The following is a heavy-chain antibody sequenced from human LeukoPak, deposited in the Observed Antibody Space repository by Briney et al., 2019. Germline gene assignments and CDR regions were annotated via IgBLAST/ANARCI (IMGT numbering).Heavy chain of an antibody. CDR3: ARDPEQQLVGANWFDP. J-gene: IGHJ5*02. CDR1: GFTFSSYS. D-gene: IGHD6-13*01. Sequence: GGSLRLSCAASGFTFSSYSMNWVRQAPGKGLEWVSSISSSSSYIYYADSVKGRFTISRDNAKNSLYLQMNSLRAEDTAVYYCARDPEQQLVGANWFDPWGQGTLVTVSS. CDR2: ISSSSSYI. V-gene: IGHV3-21*01.